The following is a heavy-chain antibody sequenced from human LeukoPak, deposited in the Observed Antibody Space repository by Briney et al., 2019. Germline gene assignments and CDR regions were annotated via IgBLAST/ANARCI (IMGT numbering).Heavy chain of an antibody. D-gene: IGHD1-26*01. Sequence: PGGSLRLSCVASGFTFSSYEVNWVRQAPGNGLEWVSYISTSGDSMYYADSVKGRFTISRDNVKNSLFLQMNSLRAEDTAVYYCARGSGFVFDYWGQGTLVTVSA. V-gene: IGHV3-48*03. CDR2: ISTSGDSM. J-gene: IGHJ4*02. CDR1: GFTFSSYE. CDR3: ARGSGFVFDY.